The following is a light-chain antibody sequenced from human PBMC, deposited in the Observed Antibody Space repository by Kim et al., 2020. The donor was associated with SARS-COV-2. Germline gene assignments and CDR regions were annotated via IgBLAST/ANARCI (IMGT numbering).Light chain of an antibody. Sequence: QSALTQPASVSGSPGQSITISCTGTSSDVGGYNYVSWYQQHPGKAPKLMIYDVSNRPSGVSNRFSGSKSGNTASLTISGLQADDEADYYCSSYTSSSTVVFGGVTQLPVL. CDR3: SSYTSSSTVV. J-gene: IGLJ2*01. V-gene: IGLV2-14*03. CDR2: DVS. CDR1: SSDVGGYNY.